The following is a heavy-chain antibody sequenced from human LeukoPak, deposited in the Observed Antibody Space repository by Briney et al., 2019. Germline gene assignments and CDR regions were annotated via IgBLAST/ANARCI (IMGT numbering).Heavy chain of an antibody. V-gene: IGHV4-39*01. CDR1: GGSISSSSYY. J-gene: IGHJ4*02. Sequence: KPSETLSLTCTVSGGSISSSSYYWGWIRQPPGKGLEWIGSIYYSGSTYYNPSLKSRVTISVDTSKNQFSLKLSSVTAADTVVYYCARHLQYYYDSSGYYYYFDYWGQGTLVTVSS. CDR3: ARHLQYYYDSSGYYYYFDY. D-gene: IGHD3-22*01. CDR2: IYYSGST.